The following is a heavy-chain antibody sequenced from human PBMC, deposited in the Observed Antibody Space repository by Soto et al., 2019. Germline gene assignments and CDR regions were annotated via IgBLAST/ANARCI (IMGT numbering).Heavy chain of an antibody. CDR1: GGSISSYY. J-gene: IGHJ6*03. CDR2: IYYSGST. Sequence: SETLSLTCTVSGGSISSYYWSWIRQPPGKGLEWIGYIYYSGSTNYNPSLRSRVTISVDTSKNQFSLKLSSVTAADTAVYYCARVFCYEPYYSYYMVFWGTGTTVTVSS. D-gene: IGHD3-9*01. V-gene: IGHV4-59*01. CDR3: ARVFCYEPYYSYYMVF.